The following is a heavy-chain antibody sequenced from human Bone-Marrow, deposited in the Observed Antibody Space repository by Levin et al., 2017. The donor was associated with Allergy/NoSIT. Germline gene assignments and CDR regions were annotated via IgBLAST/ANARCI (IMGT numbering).Heavy chain of an antibody. CDR2: IKSKTDGGTT. CDR1: GFTFSNAW. J-gene: IGHJ5*02. D-gene: IGHD2-15*01. Sequence: LSLTCAASGFTFSNAWMSWVRQAPGKGLEWVGRIKSKTDGGTTDYAAPVKGRFTISRDDSKNTLYLQMNSLKTEDTAVYYCTTDPSSVVVAARPNGCRIDPWGQGTLVTVSS. CDR3: TTDPSSVVVAARPNGCRIDP. V-gene: IGHV3-15*01.